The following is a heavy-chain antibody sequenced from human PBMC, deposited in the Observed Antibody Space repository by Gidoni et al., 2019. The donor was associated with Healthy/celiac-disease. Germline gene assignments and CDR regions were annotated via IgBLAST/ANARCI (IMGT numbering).Heavy chain of an antibody. V-gene: IGHV4-59*01. D-gene: IGHD2-2*02. J-gene: IGHJ6*02. CDR2: TYYSWST. CDR1: GGSISSYY. CDR3: ARAIVVPAAIPYYYGMDV. Sequence: QVQLQESGPGLVKPSETLSLTCTVSGGSISSYYWSWIRQPPGKGLEWIGYTYYSWSTNYNPSLKSRVTISVDTSKNQFSLKLSSVTAADTAVYYCARAIVVPAAIPYYYGMDVWGQGTTVTVSS.